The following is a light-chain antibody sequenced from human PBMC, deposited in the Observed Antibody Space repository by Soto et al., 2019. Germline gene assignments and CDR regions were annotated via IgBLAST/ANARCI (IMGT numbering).Light chain of an antibody. CDR3: QHYNSYSEA. CDR1: QSTSIN. Sequence: DIQMTQSPSTLSASLGDRVTITCRASQSTSINLACYQQKPGKAPKLLIYKASTLKSGVPSRFSGSGSGTEFTLTISSLQPDDFATYYCQHYNSYSEAFGQGTKVDI. V-gene: IGKV1-5*03. J-gene: IGKJ1*01. CDR2: KAS.